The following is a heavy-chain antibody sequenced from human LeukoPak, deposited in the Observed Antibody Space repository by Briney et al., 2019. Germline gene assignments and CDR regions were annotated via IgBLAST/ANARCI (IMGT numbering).Heavy chain of an antibody. D-gene: IGHD2-15*01. V-gene: IGHV4-34*01. CDR2: INHSGST. CDR3: ARVGGLSYCSGGSCRKYFQH. CDR1: GGSFSGYY. J-gene: IGHJ1*01. Sequence: PSETLSLTCAVYGGSFSGYYWSWIRQPPGKGLEWIGEINHSGSTNYNPSPKSRVTISVDTSKNQFSLKLSSVTAADTAVYYCARVGGLSYCSGGSCRKYFQHWGQGTLVTVSS.